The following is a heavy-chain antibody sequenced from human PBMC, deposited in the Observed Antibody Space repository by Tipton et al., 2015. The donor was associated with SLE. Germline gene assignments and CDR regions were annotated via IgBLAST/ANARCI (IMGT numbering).Heavy chain of an antibody. CDR1: GGSISSSSYY. CDR3: TLLAADWFDP. V-gene: IGHV4-39*07. J-gene: IGHJ5*02. D-gene: IGHD6-13*01. Sequence: LRLSCTVSGGSISSSSYYWGWIRQPPGKGLEWIGEINHSGSTNYNPSLKSRVTISVDTSKNQFSLKLSSVTAADTAVYYCTLLAADWFDPWGQGTLVTVSS. CDR2: INHSGST.